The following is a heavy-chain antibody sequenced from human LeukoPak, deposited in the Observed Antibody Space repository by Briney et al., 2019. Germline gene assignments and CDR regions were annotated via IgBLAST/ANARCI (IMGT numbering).Heavy chain of an antibody. CDR1: GFTFSSYE. CDR3: ARTGSTVTMLYPFDH. Sequence: GSLRLSCAASGFTFSSYEMNWVRQAPGKGLEWIGYIYYSGSTNYNPSLKSRVSISVDTSKNQSSLKLSSVTAADTAVYYCARTGSTVTMLYPFDHWGQGTLVTVSS. D-gene: IGHD4-17*01. CDR2: IYYSGST. J-gene: IGHJ4*02. V-gene: IGHV4-59*01.